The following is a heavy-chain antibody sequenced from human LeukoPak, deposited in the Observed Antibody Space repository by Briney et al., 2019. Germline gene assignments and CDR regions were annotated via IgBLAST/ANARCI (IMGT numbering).Heavy chain of an antibody. CDR2: IDQSGGI. D-gene: IGHD3-16*01. CDR3: AGGGVGPRLGY. Sequence: SETLSLTCAVYGESFSAYYWTWIRQSPGKGLEWIGEIDQSGGIHYNPSLKSRVTISEDTSKNQFSLKVNSVTAADPAVYYCAGGGVGPRLGYWGQGTLVTVSS. J-gene: IGHJ4*02. CDR1: GESFSAYY. V-gene: IGHV4-34*01.